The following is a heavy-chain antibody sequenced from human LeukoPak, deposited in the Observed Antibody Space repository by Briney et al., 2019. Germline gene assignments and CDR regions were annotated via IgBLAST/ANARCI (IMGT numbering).Heavy chain of an antibody. CDR3: ARRTRFPASFDY. V-gene: IGHV3-30*03. CDR2: ISYDGSNK. D-gene: IGHD2-21*01. J-gene: IGHJ4*02. CDR1: GFTFSSYG. Sequence: GGSLRLSCAASGFTFSSYGMHWVRQAPGKGLEWVAVISYDGSNKYYADSVKGRFTISRDNSKNTLYLQMNSLRAEDTAVYYCARRTRFPASFDYWGQGTLVTVSS.